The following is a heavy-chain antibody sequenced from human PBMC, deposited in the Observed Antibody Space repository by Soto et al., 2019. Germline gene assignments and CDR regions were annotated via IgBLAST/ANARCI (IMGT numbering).Heavy chain of an antibody. CDR2: IYYSGST. V-gene: IGHV4-31*03. Sequence: SETLSLTCTVSGGSISSGGYYWSWIRQHPGKGLEWIGYIYYSGSTYYNPSLKSRVTISVDTSKNQFSLKLSSVTAADTAVYYCARDQGNIVVVPAAQPELNWFDPWGQGTLVTVSS. CDR3: ARDQGNIVVVPAAQPELNWFDP. CDR1: GGSISSGGYY. D-gene: IGHD2-2*01. J-gene: IGHJ5*02.